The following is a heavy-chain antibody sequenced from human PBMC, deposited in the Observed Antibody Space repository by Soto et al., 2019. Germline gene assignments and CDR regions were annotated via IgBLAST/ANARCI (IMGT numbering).Heavy chain of an antibody. D-gene: IGHD1-7*01. CDR2: IYSGGST. Sequence: EVQLVESGGGLVQPGGSLRLSCAASGFTVSSNYMSWARQAPGKGLEWVSVIYSGGSTYYADSVKGRFTISRDNSKNTLYLQMNSLRAEDTAVYYCASSVTGTILGNYWGQGTLVTVSS. J-gene: IGHJ4*02. CDR1: GFTVSSNY. V-gene: IGHV3-66*01. CDR3: ASSVTGTILGNY.